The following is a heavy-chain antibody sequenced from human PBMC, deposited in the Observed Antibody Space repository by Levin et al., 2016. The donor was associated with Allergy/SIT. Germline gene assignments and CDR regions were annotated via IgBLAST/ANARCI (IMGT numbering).Heavy chain of an antibody. Sequence: SETLSLTCAVSGGSISSSNWWSWVRQPPGKGLEWIGEIYHSGSTNYNPSLKSRVTISVDKSKNQFSLKLSSVTAADTAVYYCARDERLYYDYVWGSYRQPRDAFDIWGQGTMVTVSS. CDR1: GGSISSSNW. J-gene: IGHJ3*02. V-gene: IGHV4-4*02. CDR3: ARDERLYYDYVWGSYRQPRDAFDI. D-gene: IGHD3-16*02. CDR2: IYHSGST.